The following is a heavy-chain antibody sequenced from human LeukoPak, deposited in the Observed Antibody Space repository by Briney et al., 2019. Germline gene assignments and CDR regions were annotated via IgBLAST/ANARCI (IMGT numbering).Heavy chain of an antibody. D-gene: IGHD6-19*01. CDR1: GGSFSGYY. J-gene: IGHJ5*02. CDR2: INHSGST. V-gene: IGHV4-34*01. Sequence: KPSETLSLTCAVYGGSFSGYYWSWIRQPPGKGLEWIGEINHSGSTNYNPSLKSRVTISVDTSKNQFSLKLSSVTAADTAVYYCARVLIAVAGPNWFDPWGQGTLVTVSS. CDR3: ARVLIAVAGPNWFDP.